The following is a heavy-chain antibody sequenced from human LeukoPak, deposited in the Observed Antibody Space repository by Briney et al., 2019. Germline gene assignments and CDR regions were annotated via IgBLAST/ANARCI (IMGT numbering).Heavy chain of an antibody. CDR1: GYNFATYW. V-gene: IGHV5-51*01. CDR3: AKFHGTWYGEP. Sequence: GESLKISCQGSGYNFATYWIVWVRQMPGKGLEWMGIIYPGDSHTRYSPSFQGQVTISADTSISTAYLHWSSLQASDTAMYYCAKFHGTWYGEPWGQGTLVTVSP. CDR2: IYPGDSHT. J-gene: IGHJ5*02. D-gene: IGHD6-13*01.